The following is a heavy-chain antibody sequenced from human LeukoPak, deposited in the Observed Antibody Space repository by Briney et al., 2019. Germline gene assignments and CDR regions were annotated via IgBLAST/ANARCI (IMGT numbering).Heavy chain of an antibody. V-gene: IGHV1-2*02. J-gene: IGHJ4*02. D-gene: IGHD2-2*01. CDR1: GYTFTSYG. Sequence: ASVKVSCKASGYTFTSYGISWVRQAPGQGLEWMGWINPNSGGTNYAQKFQGRVTMTRDTSISTAYMELSRLRSDDTAVYYCARRSHNCSSTSCYDAFDYWGQGTLVTVSS. CDR3: ARRSHNCSSTSCYDAFDY. CDR2: INPNSGGT.